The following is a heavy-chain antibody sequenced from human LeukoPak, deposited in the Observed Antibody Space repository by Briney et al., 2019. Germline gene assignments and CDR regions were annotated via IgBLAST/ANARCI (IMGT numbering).Heavy chain of an antibody. CDR3: ARDSSGPRGVDAFDI. Sequence: NSSETLSLTCTVSGGSISSGDYYWSWIRQPPGKGLEWIGYIYYSGSTYYNPSLKSRVTISVDTSKNQFSLKLSSVTAADTAVYYCARDSSGPRGVDAFDIWGQGTMVTVSS. V-gene: IGHV4-30-4*01. J-gene: IGHJ3*02. D-gene: IGHD3-22*01. CDR1: GGSISSGDYY. CDR2: IYYSGST.